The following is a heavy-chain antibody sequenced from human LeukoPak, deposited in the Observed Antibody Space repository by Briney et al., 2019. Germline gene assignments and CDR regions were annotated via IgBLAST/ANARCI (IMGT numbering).Heavy chain of an antibody. CDR1: GYTFTDYY. CDR2: INPNTGVT. CDR3: ARATYCGGACYYWFDS. Sequence: ASVSVSCKASGYTFTDYYIHWVRQAPGQGLEWMGWINPNTGVTNYAQRFQGRVTMTRGTSITTAYMELSRLTSDDTAIYYCARATYCGGACYYWFDSWGRGTLVTVSS. D-gene: IGHD2-21*02. J-gene: IGHJ5*01. V-gene: IGHV1-2*02.